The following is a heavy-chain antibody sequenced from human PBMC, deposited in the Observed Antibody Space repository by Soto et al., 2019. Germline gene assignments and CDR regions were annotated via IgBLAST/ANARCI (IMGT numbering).Heavy chain of an antibody. CDR2: IIPIFGTA. J-gene: IGHJ4*02. D-gene: IGHD1-26*01. V-gene: IGHV1-69*13. Sequence: SVKVSCKASGGTFSSYSTNWVRQAPGQGLEWMGEIIPIFGTANYAQKFQGRVTITADESTSTAYMELSSLRSEDTAVYYCARDGGRHSGGIDYWGQGTLVTVSS. CDR3: ARDGGRHSGGIDY. CDR1: GGTFSSYS.